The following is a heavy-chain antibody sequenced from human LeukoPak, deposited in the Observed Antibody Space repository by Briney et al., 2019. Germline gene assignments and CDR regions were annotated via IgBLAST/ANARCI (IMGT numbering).Heavy chain of an antibody. CDR3: ARDQSYGMFDY. Sequence: GRSLRLSCAASGFTFSSYAMHWVRQAPGKGLEWVAVISYDGSNKYYADSVKGRFTISRDNSKNTLYLQMNSLRAEDTAVYYCARDQSYGMFDYWGQGTLVTVSS. V-gene: IGHV3-30-3*01. J-gene: IGHJ4*02. CDR2: ISYDGSNK. CDR1: GFTFSSYA. D-gene: IGHD2-8*01.